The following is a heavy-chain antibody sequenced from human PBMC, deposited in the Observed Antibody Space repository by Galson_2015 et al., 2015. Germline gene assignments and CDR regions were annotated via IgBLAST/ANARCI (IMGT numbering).Heavy chain of an antibody. CDR3: ARDCSGGSCSNDAFDI. J-gene: IGHJ3*02. CDR2: ISSSSSYI. Sequence: SLRLSCAASGFTFSSYSMNWVRQAPGKGLEWVSSISSSSSYIYYADSVKGRFTISRGNAKNSLYLQMNSLRAEDTAVYYCARDCSGGSCSNDAFDIWGQGTMVTVSS. V-gene: IGHV3-21*01. CDR1: GFTFSSYS. D-gene: IGHD2-15*01.